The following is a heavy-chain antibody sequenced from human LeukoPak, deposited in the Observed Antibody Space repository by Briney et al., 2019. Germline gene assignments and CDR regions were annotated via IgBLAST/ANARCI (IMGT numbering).Heavy chain of an antibody. Sequence: GGSLRLSCAASGFTFSSYAMSWVRQAPGKGVEGVSAISGSGGSTYYVDSVKGGVTISRDNAKNTVYVKMNSLRAEDTAVYYCAKDGGRQKQWLVPPDYYFDSWGQGTLVTVSS. CDR2: ISGSGGST. D-gene: IGHD6-19*01. J-gene: IGHJ4*02. V-gene: IGHV3-23*01. CDR3: AKDGGRQKQWLVPPDYYFDS. CDR1: GFTFSSYA.